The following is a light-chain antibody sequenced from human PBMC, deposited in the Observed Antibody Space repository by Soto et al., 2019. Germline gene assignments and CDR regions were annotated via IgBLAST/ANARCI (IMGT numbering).Light chain of an antibody. Sequence: QSALTQPASVSGSPGQSITISCTGTSSDIGGYNFVSWYQQHPGKAPKLMISDVSDRPSGVSNRFSGSKSGNTASLTISGLQPEDEADYYCSSYTSSIILFGGGTKLTVL. CDR3: SSYTSSIIL. CDR1: SSDIGGYNF. J-gene: IGLJ2*01. V-gene: IGLV2-14*03. CDR2: DVS.